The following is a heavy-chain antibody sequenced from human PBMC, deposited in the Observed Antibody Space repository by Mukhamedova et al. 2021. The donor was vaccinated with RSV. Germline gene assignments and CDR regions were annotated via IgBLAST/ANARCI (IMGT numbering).Heavy chain of an antibody. D-gene: IGHD6-13*01. CDR3: AGGPKYSSSWYGFRVDY. V-gene: IGHV3-7*04. Sequence: DSVKGRFTISRDNAKNSLYLQMNSLRAEDTAVYYCAGGPKYSSSWYGFRVDYWGQGTLVTVSS. J-gene: IGHJ4*02.